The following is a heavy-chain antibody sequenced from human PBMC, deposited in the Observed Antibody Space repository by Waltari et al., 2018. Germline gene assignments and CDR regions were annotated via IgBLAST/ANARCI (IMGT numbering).Heavy chain of an antibody. D-gene: IGHD2-15*01. CDR1: GYSFTSYW. V-gene: IGHV5-51*01. CDR3: ARGSLVVVAATAFDY. J-gene: IGHJ4*02. CDR2: IYPGDSDP. Sequence: EVQLVQSGAEVKKPGVSLKISCKGSGYSFTSYWIGWVRQMPGKGLEWMGIIYPGDSDPRYSPSFQGQVTSSADKSISTAYLQWSSLKASDTAMYYCARGSLVVVAATAFDYWGQGTLVTVSS.